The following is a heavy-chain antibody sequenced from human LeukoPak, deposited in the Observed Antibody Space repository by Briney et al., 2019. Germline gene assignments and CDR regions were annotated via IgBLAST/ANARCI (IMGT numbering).Heavy chain of an antibody. CDR3: ARERLYDILTGYYQYYFDY. J-gene: IGHJ4*02. CDR1: GYTFTSYG. CDR2: ISAYNGNT. Sequence: GASVKVSCKASGYTFTSYGISWVRQAPGQGLEWMGWISAYNGNTNYAQKLQGRVTMTTDTSTSTAYMELRSLRSDDTAVYYCARERLYDILTGYYQYYFDYWGQGTLVTVSS. V-gene: IGHV1-18*01. D-gene: IGHD3-9*01.